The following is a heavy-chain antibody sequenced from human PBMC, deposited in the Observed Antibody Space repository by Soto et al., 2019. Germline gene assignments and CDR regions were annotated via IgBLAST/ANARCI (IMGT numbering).Heavy chain of an antibody. CDR2: ISSTSSTK. CDR3: ARRITMVRGPYYYYGMDV. J-gene: IGHJ6*02. CDR1: GFTFSSHG. D-gene: IGHD3-10*01. V-gene: IGHV3-48*02. Sequence: GGSLRLSCDASGFTFSSHGMTWVRQAPGKGLEWVAFISSTSSTKNCADSVKGRFTISRDNTKNSLYLQMSSLRDEDAAVYYCARRITMVRGPYYYYGMDVWGQGTTVTVSS.